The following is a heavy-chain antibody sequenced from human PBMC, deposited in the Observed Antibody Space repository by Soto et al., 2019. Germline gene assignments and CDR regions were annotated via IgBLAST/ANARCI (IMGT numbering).Heavy chain of an antibody. CDR2: ISSSSSTI. Sequence: GGSLILSCAASGFTFSSYSMNWVRQAPGKGLEWVSYISSSSSTIYYADSVKGRFTISRDNAKNSLYLQMNSLRAEDTAVYYCAGDLFGYEVSIPNGPNGFDIWGQGTMVTGS. V-gene: IGHV3-48*01. CDR1: GFTFSSYS. D-gene: IGHD5-12*01. CDR3: AGDLFGYEVSIPNGPNGFDI. J-gene: IGHJ3*02.